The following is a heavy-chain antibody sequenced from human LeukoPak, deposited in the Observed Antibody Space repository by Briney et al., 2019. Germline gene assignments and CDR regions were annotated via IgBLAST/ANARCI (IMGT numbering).Heavy chain of an antibody. CDR3: ARDLEKSSSWYPKSPPEH. CDR2: ISYDGSNK. CDR1: GFTFNSYA. D-gene: IGHD6-13*01. V-gene: IGHV3-30-3*01. Sequence: GTSLRLSCAASGFTFNSYAMHWVRQAPGNGLEWVALISYDGSNKYYADSVKGRFSISRDNSKKTLYLQMNSLRAEDTALYYCARDLEKSSSWYPKSPPEHWGQGTLVTVSS. J-gene: IGHJ4*02.